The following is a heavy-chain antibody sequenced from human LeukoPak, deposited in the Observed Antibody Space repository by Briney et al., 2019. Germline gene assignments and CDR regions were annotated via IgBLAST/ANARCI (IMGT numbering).Heavy chain of an antibody. Sequence: SETLSLTCTVSGGSISSSSYYWGWIRQPPGKGLEWIGSIYYSGSTYYNPSLKSRVTISVDKSKNQFSLKLSSVTAADTAVYYCARRVGRSSGYTTHYFDYWGQGTLVTVSS. V-gene: IGHV4-39*07. CDR2: IYYSGST. CDR3: ARRVGRSSGYTTHYFDY. J-gene: IGHJ4*02. D-gene: IGHD3-22*01. CDR1: GGSISSSSYY.